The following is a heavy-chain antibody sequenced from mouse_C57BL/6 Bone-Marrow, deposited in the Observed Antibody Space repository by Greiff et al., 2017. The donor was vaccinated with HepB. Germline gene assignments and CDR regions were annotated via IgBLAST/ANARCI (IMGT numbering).Heavy chain of an antibody. CDR2: IYPGSGST. CDR3: ARCYGSSYYFDY. V-gene: IGHV1-55*01. D-gene: IGHD1-1*01. CDR1: GYTFTSYW. J-gene: IGHJ2*01. Sequence: VQLQQPGAELVKPGASVKMSCKASGYTFTSYWITWVKQRPGQGLEWIGDIYPGSGSTNYNEKFKGKATLTADKSSSTAYMELRSLTSEDSAVYFCARCYGSSYYFDYWGQGTTLTVSS.